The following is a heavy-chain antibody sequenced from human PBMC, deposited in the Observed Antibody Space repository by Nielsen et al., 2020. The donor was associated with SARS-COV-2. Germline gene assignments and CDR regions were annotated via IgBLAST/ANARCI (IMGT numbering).Heavy chain of an antibody. CDR3: ARLGSGRGPGEY. J-gene: IGHJ4*02. D-gene: IGHD6-19*01. CDR1: GGTFSSYA. Sequence: SVKVSCKASGGTFSSYAISWVRQAPGQGLEWMGGIIPIFGTANYAQKFQGRVTITADESTSTAYMELSSLRSEDTAVYYCARLGSGRGPGEYWGQGTLVTVSS. CDR2: IIPIFGTA. V-gene: IGHV1-69*13.